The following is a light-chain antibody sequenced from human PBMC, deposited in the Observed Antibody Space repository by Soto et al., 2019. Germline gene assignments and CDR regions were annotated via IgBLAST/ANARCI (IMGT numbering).Light chain of an antibody. J-gene: IGKJ4*01. V-gene: IGKV1-5*01. CDR1: QSISSW. CDR3: QQLNSYRLT. CDR2: NAS. Sequence: DIQMTQSPSTLSASVGDRVTITCRASQSISSWLAWYQQKPGKAPKRLIYNASSLESGVPSRFSGSGSGTDFSLSIQSLQPEDFATYYCQQLNSYRLTFGGGTKVEIK.